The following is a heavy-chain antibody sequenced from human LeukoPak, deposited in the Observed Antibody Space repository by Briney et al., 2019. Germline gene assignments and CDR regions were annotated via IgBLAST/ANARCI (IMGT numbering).Heavy chain of an antibody. CDR2: INPSGGST. CDR3: ARGKATGEMTHFDY. D-gene: IGHD1-26*01. CDR1: GGTFSSYA. J-gene: IGHJ4*02. V-gene: IGHV1-46*01. Sequence: ASVKVSCKASGGTFSSYAISWVRQAPGQGLEWMGIINPSGGSTSYAQKFQGRVTMTRDMSTTTAYMELSSLRSEDTAVYYCARGKATGEMTHFDYWGQGTLVTVSS.